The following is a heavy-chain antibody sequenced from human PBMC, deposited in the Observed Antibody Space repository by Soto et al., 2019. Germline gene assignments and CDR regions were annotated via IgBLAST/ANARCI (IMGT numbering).Heavy chain of an antibody. J-gene: IGHJ4*02. D-gene: IGHD1-26*01. CDR2: INPSIGSK. Sequence: QVQLVQSGAEVKKPGASVKVSCKASGYTFNTYNMYWVRQAPGQGLEWMGVINPSIGSKNYAQQFQGRVIMTRDTSTSTVDRELSTLRSDDTAVYYCARLYSGSRLDYLGQGTLVTVSS. V-gene: IGHV1-46*02. CDR1: GYTFNTYN. CDR3: ARLYSGSRLDY.